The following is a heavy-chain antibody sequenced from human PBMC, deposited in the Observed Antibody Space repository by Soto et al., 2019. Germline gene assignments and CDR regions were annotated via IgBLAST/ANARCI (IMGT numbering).Heavy chain of an antibody. D-gene: IGHD2-2*01. J-gene: IGHJ6*02. CDR1: GFPFSNYA. CDR3: ARDPSIVLVPAATYYYYYYGMDV. CDR2: LSGSGVST. Sequence: GGSLRLSCVASGFPFSNYAMTWVRQAPGKGLEWVSALSGSGVSTYYADSVMGRFTISRDNSKNTVYLQMNSLRAEDTAVYYCARDPSIVLVPAATYYYYYYGMDVWGQGTTVTVSS. V-gene: IGHV3-23*01.